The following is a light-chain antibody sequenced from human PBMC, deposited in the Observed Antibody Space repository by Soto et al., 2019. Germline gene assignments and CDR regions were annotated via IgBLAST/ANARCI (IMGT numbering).Light chain of an antibody. CDR3: SSYTNINTRACV. CDR1: SGDIGSYNR. V-gene: IGLV2-14*01. Sequence: QSALTQPASVSGSPGQSIAISCTGTSGDIGSYNRVPWYQQHPGKAPTLIIYEVTDRPSGVSNRFSGSKSGNTASLTISGLQAEDEAEYYCSSYTNINTRACVFGTGTKV. CDR2: EVT. J-gene: IGLJ1*01.